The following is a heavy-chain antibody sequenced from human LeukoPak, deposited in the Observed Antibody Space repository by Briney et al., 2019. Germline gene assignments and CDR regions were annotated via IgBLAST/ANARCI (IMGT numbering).Heavy chain of an antibody. CDR2: FDPEDGET. CDR3: ASLPSIAVAGQPDY. V-gene: IGHV1-24*01. D-gene: IGHD6-19*01. Sequence: GASVKVSCKVSGYTLTELSMHWVRQAPGKGLEWMGGFDPEDGETIYAQKFQGRVTMTEDTSTDTAYMELSSLRSEDTAVYYCASLPSIAVAGQPDYWGQGTLVTVSS. CDR1: GYTLTELS. J-gene: IGHJ4*02.